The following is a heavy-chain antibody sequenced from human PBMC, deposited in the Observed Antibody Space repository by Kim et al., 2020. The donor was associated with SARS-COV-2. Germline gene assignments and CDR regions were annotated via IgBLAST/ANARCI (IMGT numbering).Heavy chain of an antibody. V-gene: IGHV1-2*04. CDR2: INPNSGGT. J-gene: IGHJ4*02. D-gene: IGHD6-13*01. CDR3: ARGRYSSSPLDY. Sequence: ASVKVSCKASGYTFTGYYMHWVRQAPGQGLEWMGWINPNSGGTNYAQKFQGWVTMTRDTSISTAYMELSRLRSDDTAVYYCARGRYSSSPLDYWGQGTLVTVSS. CDR1: GYTFTGYY.